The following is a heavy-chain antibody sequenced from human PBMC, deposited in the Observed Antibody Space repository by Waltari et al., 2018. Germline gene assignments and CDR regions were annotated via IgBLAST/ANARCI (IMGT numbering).Heavy chain of an antibody. J-gene: IGHJ6*02. CDR2: INHSGSN. CDR3: AGIAAPSGGRSVED. Sequence: QVQLQQWGAGLLKPSETLSLTCAVYGGSFSGYYWSCIRRPPGKGLVWFGEINHSGSNNYNPALKSRGTISVDRSKSRFSVKLSSVTAAETAGCYGAGIAAPSGGRSVEDWGQGTTVPVSS. D-gene: IGHD6-13*01. V-gene: IGHV4-34*01. CDR1: GGSFSGYY.